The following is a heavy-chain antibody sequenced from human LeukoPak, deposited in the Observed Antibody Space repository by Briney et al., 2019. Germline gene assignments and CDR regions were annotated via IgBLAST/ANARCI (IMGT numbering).Heavy chain of an antibody. D-gene: IGHD3-22*01. CDR1: GFTFSSYA. CDR3: ANLANYYDSSGYYTAEYFQH. Sequence: GGSLRLSCAASGFTFSSYAMSWVRQAPGKGLEWVSAISGSGGSTYYADSVKGRFTISRDNSKNTLYLQMNSLRAEDTAVYYCANLANYYDSSGYYTAEYFQHWGQGTLVTVSS. J-gene: IGHJ1*01. CDR2: ISGSGGST. V-gene: IGHV3-23*01.